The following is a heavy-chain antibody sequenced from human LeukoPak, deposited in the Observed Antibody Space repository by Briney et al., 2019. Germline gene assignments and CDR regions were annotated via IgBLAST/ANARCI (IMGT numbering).Heavy chain of an antibody. Sequence: PSETLSLTCTVSGGSISSYQWSWIRQPPGKGLEWIGNIYDSGSANYDPSLKSRVVISVDTSKNQFSLNLTPVTAADTAVYYCARVGVDYSGNVLKYFFDYWGQGTLVTVSS. J-gene: IGHJ4*02. CDR3: ARVGVDYSGNVLKYFFDY. CDR2: IYDSGSA. CDR1: GGSISSYQ. D-gene: IGHD4-23*01. V-gene: IGHV4-59*01.